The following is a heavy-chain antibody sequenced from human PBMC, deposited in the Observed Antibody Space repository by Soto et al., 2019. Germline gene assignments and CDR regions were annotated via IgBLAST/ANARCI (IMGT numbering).Heavy chain of an antibody. CDR3: ARGGAVVVPGSVDRHNWFDP. D-gene: IGHD2-2*01. CDR1: GGTFSSYS. CDR2: VVPILGMA. V-gene: IGHV1-69*02. Sequence: QVQLVQSGAEVKKPGSSVKVSCEASGGTFSSYSFSWVRQAPGQGLEWMGRVVPILGMANYAQKFQGRVTITADKSTSAGYMEMRSMRSGDTAVYYCARGGAVVVPGSVDRHNWFDPWGQGTLVTVSS. J-gene: IGHJ5*02.